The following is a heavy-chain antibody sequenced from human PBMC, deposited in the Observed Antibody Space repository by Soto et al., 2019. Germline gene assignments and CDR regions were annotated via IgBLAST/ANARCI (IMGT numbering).Heavy chain of an antibody. D-gene: IGHD2-2*01. CDR3: IRDGCSYISCYGKC. J-gene: IGHJ4*02. V-gene: IGHV3-49*03. Sequence: DVQLVESGGGLVQPGRSLRLSCAASGFTFGDYAMTWFRQAPGKGLEWLGFIRSKAHGGTTEYAAPVRGRFLVSRDDSKNIAYLQMNCLTTEDTAVHNCIRDGCSYISCYGKCWGQGTLVTVSS. CDR2: IRSKAHGGTT. CDR1: GFTFGDYA.